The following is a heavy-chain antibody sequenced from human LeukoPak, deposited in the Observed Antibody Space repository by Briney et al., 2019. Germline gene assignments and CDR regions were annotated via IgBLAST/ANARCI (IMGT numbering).Heavy chain of an antibody. CDR3: ARDRPYTGGWRGFDY. CDR2: IIPMFGIA. V-gene: IGHV1-69*13. CDR1: GGTFSRYA. Sequence: SVKVSCKASGGTFSRYAISWVRQAPGQGLEWMRGIIPMFGIANYAQKFQGRVTITADESTSTAYMELSSLRSEDTAVYYCARDRPYTGGWRGFDYWGQGTPVTVSS. D-gene: IGHD6-19*01. J-gene: IGHJ4*02.